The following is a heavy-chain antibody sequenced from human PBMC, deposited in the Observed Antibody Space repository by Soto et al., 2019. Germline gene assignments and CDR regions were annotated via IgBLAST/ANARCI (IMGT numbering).Heavy chain of an antibody. Sequence: VQLVQSGAEVKKPGASVKVSCKASGYTFASYAISWMRQAPGQGLGWLGWISAYNGNTNYSQKLQGRVTMTTDTSTSTAYMELRCLRSDDTAVYYCARDPPPPDYWCQGTLVTVSS. CDR1: GYTFASYA. V-gene: IGHV1-18*01. J-gene: IGHJ4*02. CDR2: ISAYNGNT. CDR3: ARDPPPPDY.